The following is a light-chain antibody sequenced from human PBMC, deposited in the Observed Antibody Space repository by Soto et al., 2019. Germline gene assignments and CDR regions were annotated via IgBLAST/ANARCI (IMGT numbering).Light chain of an antibody. CDR3: QHYGSSPPYT. V-gene: IGKV3-20*01. CDR2: GAS. J-gene: IGKJ2*01. Sequence: DIVLTQSPGTLPLSPGESATLTCRASESVRSTYVAWYQQKPGQAPRLLIYGASSRATGIPDRFSGSGSGTVFTLTISRLEPEDFAVYYCQHYGSSPPYTFGQGTKLEIK. CDR1: ESVRSTY.